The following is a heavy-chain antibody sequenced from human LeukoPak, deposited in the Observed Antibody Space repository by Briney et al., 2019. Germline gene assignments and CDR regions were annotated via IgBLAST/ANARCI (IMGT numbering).Heavy chain of an antibody. Sequence: GRSLRLSCAASGFTFSSYWMHWVRQAPGKGLGWVSRIISDGSGTSYADSVKGRFTISRDNAKNSLYLQMNSLRAEDTAVYYCASLNTYYYDSSDMDAFDIWGQGTMVTVSS. CDR1: GFTFSSYW. V-gene: IGHV3-74*01. D-gene: IGHD3-22*01. J-gene: IGHJ3*02. CDR2: IISDGSGT. CDR3: ASLNTYYYDSSDMDAFDI.